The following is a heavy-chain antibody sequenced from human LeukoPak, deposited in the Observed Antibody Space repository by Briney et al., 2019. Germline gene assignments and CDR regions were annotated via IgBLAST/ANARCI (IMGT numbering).Heavy chain of an antibody. CDR1: GYTFTSYY. J-gene: IGHJ3*02. V-gene: IGHV1-46*01. Sequence: ASVKVSCKASGYTFTSYYMHWVRQAPGQGLEWMGIINPSGGNTKYSQKFQGRVTITRDTSASTAYMELSSLRSEDTAVYYCARDRFGGVIHDAFDIWGQGTMVTVSS. D-gene: IGHD3-16*02. CDR2: INPSGGNT. CDR3: ARDRFGGVIHDAFDI.